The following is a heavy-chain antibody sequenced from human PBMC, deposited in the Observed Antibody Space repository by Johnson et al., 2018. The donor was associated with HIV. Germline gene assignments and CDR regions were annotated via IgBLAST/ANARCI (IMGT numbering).Heavy chain of an antibody. CDR2: INWNGGSR. D-gene: IGHD3-22*01. CDR1: GFTFDDYA. J-gene: IGHJ3*02. V-gene: IGHV3-20*04. Sequence: VQLVESGGGLVQPGRSLRLSCVASGFTFDDYAMHWVRQGPGKGLEWVSGINWNGGSRGYADSVKGRFTISRDNAKNSLYLQMNSLRAEDTALYYCARVTTYYYDSSGYYSDAFDIWGQGTKVTVSS. CDR3: ARVTTYYYDSSGYYSDAFDI.